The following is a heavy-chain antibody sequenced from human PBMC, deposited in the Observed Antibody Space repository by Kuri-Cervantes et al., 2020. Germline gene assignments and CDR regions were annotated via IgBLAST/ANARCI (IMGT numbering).Heavy chain of an antibody. CDR2: IYHSGST. Sequence: GSLRLSCAVSGYSISSGYYWGWIRQPPGKGLEWIGSIYHSGSTYYNPSLKSRVTISVDKSKNQFSLKLSSVTAADTAVYYCARSRIPLWSLDIWGQGTMVTVSS. V-gene: IGHV4-38-2*01. D-gene: IGHD5-18*01. CDR3: ARSRIPLWSLDI. CDR1: GYSISSGYY. J-gene: IGHJ3*02.